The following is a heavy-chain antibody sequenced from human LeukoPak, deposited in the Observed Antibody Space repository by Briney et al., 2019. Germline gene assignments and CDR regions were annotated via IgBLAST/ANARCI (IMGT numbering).Heavy chain of an antibody. V-gene: IGHV1-2*02. CDR2: INPNSGGT. CDR1: GYTFSGYY. Sequence: ASVKVSCKASGYTFSGYYMHWVRQAPGQGLEWMGWINPNSGGTNYAQKFQGRVTMTRDTSISTAYMELSRLRSDDTAVYYCARGGGDFWSGSTFDYWGQGTLVTVSS. CDR3: ARGGGDFWSGSTFDY. J-gene: IGHJ4*02. D-gene: IGHD3-3*01.